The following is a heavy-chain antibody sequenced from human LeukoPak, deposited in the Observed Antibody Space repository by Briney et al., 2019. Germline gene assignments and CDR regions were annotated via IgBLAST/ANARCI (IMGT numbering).Heavy chain of an antibody. CDR2: LGTRSTSI. CDR3: AREVSEGFDF. V-gene: IGHV3-21*01. CDR1: GFTFSGYS. Sequence: GGSLRLSCTASGFTFSGYSMNWIRQAPGKGLEWVSSLGTRSTSIYHAGSVKGRFAISRDNAKNSLYLQMNSLRAEDTALYYCAREVSEGFDFWGQGTLVTVSS. D-gene: IGHD3-22*01. J-gene: IGHJ4*02.